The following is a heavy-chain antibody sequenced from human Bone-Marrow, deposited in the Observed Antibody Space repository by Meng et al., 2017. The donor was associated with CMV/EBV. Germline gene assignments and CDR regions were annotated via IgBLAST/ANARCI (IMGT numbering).Heavy chain of an antibody. CDR3: AYRPATYHPPGN. CDR1: GFSLNTGEEG. J-gene: IGHJ4*02. D-gene: IGHD3-16*01. CDR2: IKGNNDK. V-gene: IGHV2-5*01. Sequence: SGPTLVKPTQTLTLTCTFSGFSLNTGEEGVVWIRQPPGRALECHTLIKGNNDKHYSPSLQSRLTVTKDTSKNQVVLTMTNMDPVDTATYYCAYRPATYHPPGNWGQGTRVTGSS.